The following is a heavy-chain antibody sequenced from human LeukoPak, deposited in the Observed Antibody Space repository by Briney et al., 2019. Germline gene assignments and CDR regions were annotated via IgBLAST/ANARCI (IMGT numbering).Heavy chain of an antibody. CDR1: GFTFSSYG. CDR2: ISYDGSDK. Sequence: GGSQRLSCAASGFTFSSYGMHWVRQAPGKGLEWVAVISYDGSDKYYADSVKGRFTISRDNSMNTLYLEMNSLRAEDTAVYYCARERERFLNLWGQGTLVTVSS. CDR3: ARERERFLNL. V-gene: IGHV3-30*04. D-gene: IGHD3-3*01. J-gene: IGHJ5*02.